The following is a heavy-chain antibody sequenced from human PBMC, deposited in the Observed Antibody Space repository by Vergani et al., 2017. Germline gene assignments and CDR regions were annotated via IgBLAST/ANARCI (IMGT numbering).Heavy chain of an antibody. CDR3: TRGFFWNAPRGAATALDL. CDR2: IYSSGNT. J-gene: IGHJ3*01. Sequence: QVQLQESGPGLVKPSETLSLTCSVSGGSITNYYWSWIRQPAGKGLEWIGRIYSSGNTNYNPSLQSRLTMSIDTSNNQFSLKLSSVTAADTAVYYCTRGFFWNAPRGAATALDLWGQGTMVTVSS. CDR1: GGSITNYY. V-gene: IGHV4-4*07. D-gene: IGHD1-1*01.